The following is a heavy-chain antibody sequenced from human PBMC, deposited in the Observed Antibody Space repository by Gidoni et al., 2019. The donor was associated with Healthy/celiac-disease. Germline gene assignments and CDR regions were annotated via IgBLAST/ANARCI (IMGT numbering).Heavy chain of an antibody. CDR3: ARDTVALSLYYYYGMDV. D-gene: IGHD3-10*01. CDR1: GGSVSSGSYY. V-gene: IGHV4-61*01. Sequence: QVQLQESGPGLVKPSETLSLTCTVSGGSVSSGSYYWSWIRQPPGKGLEWIGYLYYSGTTNYSPSLKSRVTISVDTSKNQFSLKLSSVTAADTAVYYCARDTVALSLYYYYGMDVWGQGTTVTVSS. J-gene: IGHJ6*02. CDR2: LYYSGTT.